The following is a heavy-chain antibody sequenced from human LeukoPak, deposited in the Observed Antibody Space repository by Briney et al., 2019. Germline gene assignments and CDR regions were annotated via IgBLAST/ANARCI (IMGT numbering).Heavy chain of an antibody. V-gene: IGHV4-34*01. CDR3: ARGRRRGVYNGSYSRGLDFDY. CDR1: GGSFSGYY. D-gene: IGHD1-26*01. CDR2: INHSGST. J-gene: IGHJ4*02. Sequence: SETLSLTCAVYGGSFSGYYWSWIRQPPGKGLEWIGEINHSGSTNYNPSLKSRVTISVDTSKNQFSLKLSSVTAADTAVYYCARGRRRGVYNGSYSRGLDFDYWGQGTLVTVSS.